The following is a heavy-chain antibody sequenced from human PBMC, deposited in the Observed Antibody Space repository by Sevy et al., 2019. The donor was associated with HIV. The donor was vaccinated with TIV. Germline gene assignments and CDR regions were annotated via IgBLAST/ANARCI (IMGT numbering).Heavy chain of an antibody. J-gene: IGHJ2*01. Sequence: SETLSLTCAVYIGSFSGYHWTWIRQSPGKGLEWIGQIDHSGGTNYNPSLKSRVTISVDTSKNQFSLKLRSVTAADTAVYYCVRGSEGAMPSPLLGLAPWTTYWYFDLWGRGTLVTVSS. CDR2: IDHSGGT. CDR1: IGSFSGYH. V-gene: IGHV4-34*01. CDR3: VRGSEGAMPSPLLGLAPWTTYWYFDL. D-gene: IGHD2-2*01.